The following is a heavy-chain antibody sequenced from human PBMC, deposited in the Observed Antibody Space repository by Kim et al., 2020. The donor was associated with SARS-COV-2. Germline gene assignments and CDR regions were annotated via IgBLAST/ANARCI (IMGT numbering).Heavy chain of an antibody. CDR1: GYTLTELS. D-gene: IGHD3-3*01. CDR2: FDPQHGET. V-gene: IGHV1-24*01. Sequence: ASVKVSCKVSGYTLTELSMHWVRQTPGKGLEWMGSFDPQHGETIYAQKFQGRVTMTEDTSTDTAYLELSSLRSEDTAVYYCATESFFRVVIYALYYWGQGTLVTVSS. J-gene: IGHJ4*02. CDR3: ATESFFRVVIYALYY.